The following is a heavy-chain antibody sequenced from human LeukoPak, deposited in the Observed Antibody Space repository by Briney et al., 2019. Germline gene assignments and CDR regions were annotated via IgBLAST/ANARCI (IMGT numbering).Heavy chain of an antibody. Sequence: GGSLRLSCTASGFTFSHYDMTWVRQAPGKGLEWVSSIHGGADIPSYAGSVKGRFTISRDNSKNTLFLEMNSLRGEDTAVYYCGRDPNGNYIGAFEMWGPGTKVTVSS. D-gene: IGHD1-7*01. CDR3: GRDPNGNYIGAFEM. CDR1: GFTFSHYD. CDR2: IHGGADIP. J-gene: IGHJ3*02. V-gene: IGHV3-23*01.